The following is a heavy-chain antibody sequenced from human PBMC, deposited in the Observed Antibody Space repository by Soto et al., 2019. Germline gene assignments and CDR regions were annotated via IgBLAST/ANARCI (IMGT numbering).Heavy chain of an antibody. CDR3: ARDGIYDSSGYYYYGMDV. CDR1: GYTFTDYY. CDR2: IYPTTGGT. V-gene: IGHV1-2*04. D-gene: IGHD3-22*01. J-gene: IGHJ6*02. Sequence: ASVKVSCKTSGYTFTDYYIHWVRQAPGQGLEWMGWIYPTTGGTNYAPKFQGWVTMTRDTSSSTAYMELSRLKSDDTAVYYCARDGIYDSSGYYYYGMDVWGQGTTVTVS.